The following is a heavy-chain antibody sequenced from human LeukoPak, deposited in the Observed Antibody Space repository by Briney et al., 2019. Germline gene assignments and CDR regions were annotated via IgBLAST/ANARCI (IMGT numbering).Heavy chain of an antibody. J-gene: IGHJ5*02. Sequence: GGSLRLSCAASGFTFGSYAMSWVRQAPGKGLEWVSAISGSGGSTYYADSVKGRFTISRDNSKNTLYLQMNSLRAEDTAVYYCARDEVDGGGRWFDPWGQGTLVTVSS. CDR1: GFTFGSYA. CDR3: ARDEVDGGGRWFDP. V-gene: IGHV3-23*01. CDR2: ISGSGGST. D-gene: IGHD3-16*01.